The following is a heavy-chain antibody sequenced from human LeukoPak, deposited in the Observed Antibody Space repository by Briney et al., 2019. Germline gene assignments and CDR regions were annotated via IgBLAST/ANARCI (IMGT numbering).Heavy chain of an antibody. CDR2: IYYSGNT. Sequence: SETLSLTXTVSGGSISSSSYYWGWIRQPPGKGLEWIGSIYYSGNTYYNPSLKSRVTISVDTSKNQFSLKLSSGTAADTAVYYCARHQPTTVTTDYWGQGTLVTVSS. J-gene: IGHJ4*02. D-gene: IGHD4-17*01. V-gene: IGHV4-39*01. CDR3: ARHQPTTVTTDY. CDR1: GGSISSSSYY.